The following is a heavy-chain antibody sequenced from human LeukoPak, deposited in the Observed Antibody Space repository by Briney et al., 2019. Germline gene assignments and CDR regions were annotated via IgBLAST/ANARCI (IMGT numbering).Heavy chain of an antibody. CDR2: VYYRGGT. Sequence: SSETLSLTCTVSGGSISSYDWSWIRQPPGKGLEWIGYVYYRGGTDYNPSLKSRVTISVDTSKNQFSLELTSVTAADTAGYSCARGRQLAGYWGQGTLVTVSS. CDR3: ARGRQLAGY. CDR1: GGSISSYD. V-gene: IGHV4-59*01. J-gene: IGHJ4*02. D-gene: IGHD6-6*01.